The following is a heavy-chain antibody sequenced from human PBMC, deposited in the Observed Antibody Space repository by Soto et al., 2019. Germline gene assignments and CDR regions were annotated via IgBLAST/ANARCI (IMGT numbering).Heavy chain of an antibody. CDR2: ILAGGST. J-gene: IGHJ3*01. Sequence: GGSLRLSCAASGFICSSYDMSWVRQAPGKGLDWVSTILAGGSTYYADSVKGRFTISRDRSTNTVFLQMNSLTAGDTAVYYCAKATATGGGAFDFSGQGTMVTVSS. CDR3: AKATATGGGAFDF. V-gene: IGHV3-23*01. CDR1: GFICSSYD. D-gene: IGHD2-8*02.